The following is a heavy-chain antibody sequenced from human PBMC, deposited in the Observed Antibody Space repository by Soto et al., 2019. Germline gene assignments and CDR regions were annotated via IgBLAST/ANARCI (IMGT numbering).Heavy chain of an antibody. CDR2: INAGNGNT. V-gene: IGHV1-3*05. CDR1: GYTFSSYA. CDR3: ARSSGYYLIDEN. Sequence: QVQLVQSGAEEKKPGASVKVSCKASGYTFSSYAMHWVRQAPGQRLEWMGWINAGNGNTKYSQKLQGRVTITRDTSASTAYMELSSLRSEDTAVYYCARSSGYYLIDENWGQGTLVTVSS. J-gene: IGHJ4*02. D-gene: IGHD3-22*01.